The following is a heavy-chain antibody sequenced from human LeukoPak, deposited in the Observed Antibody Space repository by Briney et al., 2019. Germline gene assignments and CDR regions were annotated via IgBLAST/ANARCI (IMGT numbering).Heavy chain of an antibody. J-gene: IGHJ4*02. V-gene: IGHV3-30*02. CDR3: ARVTVHYYYDSSGYLDY. CDR2: IRYDGSNK. Sequence: PGGSLRLSCAASGFIFSSFGMHWVRQAPGKGLEWVAFIRYDGSNKYYADSVKGRFTISRDNSKNTLYLQMNSLRAEDTAVYYCARVTVHYYYDSSGYLDYWGQGTLVTVSS. CDR1: GFIFSSFG. D-gene: IGHD3-22*01.